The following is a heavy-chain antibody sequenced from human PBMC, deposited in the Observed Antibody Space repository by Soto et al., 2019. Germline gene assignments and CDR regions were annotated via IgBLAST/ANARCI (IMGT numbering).Heavy chain of an antibody. D-gene: IGHD2-2*01. CDR1: DDSLSSTSYY. V-gene: IGHV4-61*01. J-gene: IGHJ1*01. CDR2: VHFSGSI. CDR3: GRGGDAHKMGRH. Sequence: QVQLQESGPGLVKPSETLSLICSVSDDSLSSTSYYWSWIRQPPGKGLEWIGFVHFSGSIHYNASLKSRAPISVDTSRKQISLKMTSLTAADTAVYFCGRGGDAHKMGRHWGQGTLVTVSS.